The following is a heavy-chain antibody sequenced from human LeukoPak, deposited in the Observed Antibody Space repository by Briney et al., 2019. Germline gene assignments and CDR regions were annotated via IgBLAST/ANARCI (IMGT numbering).Heavy chain of an antibody. CDR3: ARDMIGNYGDYPTAFDI. J-gene: IGHJ3*02. V-gene: IGHV3-7*01. CDR1: GFTFSNFW. Sequence: GGSLRLSCVGSGFTFSNFWMNWVRQAPGKGLEWVASIKQDGSEKFYVDSVKGRFTISRDNAKNSLHLQMNGLRVEDTAVYYCARDMIGNYGDYPTAFDIWGQGTMVTVSS. CDR2: IKQDGSEK. D-gene: IGHD4-17*01.